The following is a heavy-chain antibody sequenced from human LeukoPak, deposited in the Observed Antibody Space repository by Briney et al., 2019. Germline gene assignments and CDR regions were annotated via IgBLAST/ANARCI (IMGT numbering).Heavy chain of an antibody. CDR2: IRSTANGYAT. J-gene: IGHJ6*03. D-gene: IGHD1-14*01. Sequence: GSLRLSCAASGFTFSGSALHWVRQASGKGLEWVGRIRSTANGYATAYAASVKGRFTISRDDSKNTAYLQMNSLRAEDTAVYYCARAKTGYYYYYMDVWGKGTTVTVSS. CDR1: GFTFSGSA. CDR3: ARAKTGYYYYYMDV. V-gene: IGHV3-73*01.